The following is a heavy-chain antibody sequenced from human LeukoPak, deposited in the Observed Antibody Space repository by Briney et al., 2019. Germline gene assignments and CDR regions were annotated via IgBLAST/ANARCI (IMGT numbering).Heavy chain of an antibody. V-gene: IGHV3-23*01. D-gene: IGHD4-23*01. CDR2: MCRTGCVTNIK. J-gene: IGHJ5*02. CDR3: AKDRRYAGNSALSWFDP. CDR1: GFTLSNYA. Sequence: GGSLSLSCAASGFTLSNYAMTWVGQAPGKGLDWVATMCRTGCVTNIKYFAEYVKGRFSSSRDNSDNKLYLQMDGLRADDTAVYYCAKDRRYAGNSALSWFDPWGQGTLVTVSS.